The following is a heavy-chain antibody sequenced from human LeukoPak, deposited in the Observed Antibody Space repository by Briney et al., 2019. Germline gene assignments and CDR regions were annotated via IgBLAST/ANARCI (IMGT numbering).Heavy chain of an antibody. D-gene: IGHD1-14*01. J-gene: IGHJ4*02. CDR3: ARNAGDY. Sequence: SETLSLTCTVSGGSISSYFWSWMRQPAGKGLEWIGRIYNSGSTNYNPSLKSRVTMSVDTSKNQLYLNLRYVTAADTAVYYCARNAGDYWGQGTLVTVSS. CDR2: IYNSGST. V-gene: IGHV4-4*07. CDR1: GGSISSYF.